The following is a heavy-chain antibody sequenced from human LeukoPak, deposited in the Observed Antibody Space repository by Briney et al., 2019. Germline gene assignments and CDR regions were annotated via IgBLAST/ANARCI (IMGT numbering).Heavy chain of an antibody. CDR3: ARVPGTRARGNWFDP. D-gene: IGHD6-6*01. CDR2: IYSGGST. J-gene: IGHJ5*02. CDR1: GFTVSSDY. Sequence: GGSLSLSCAASGFTVSSDYMSWVRQAPGKGLEWVSVIYSGGSTYYADSVKGRFTISRDNSKNTLSLQMNSLRLEDTAMYYCARVPGTRARGNWFDPWGQGTLVTVSS. V-gene: IGHV3-53*05.